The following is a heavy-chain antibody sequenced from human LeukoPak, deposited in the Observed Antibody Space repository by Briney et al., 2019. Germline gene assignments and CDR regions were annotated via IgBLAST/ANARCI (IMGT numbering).Heavy chain of an antibody. CDR3: VATRVCGGVLLRPNCLYFEN. V-gene: IGHV3-23*01. Sequence: PGGSLRLSRAASGFTFNNYVMSWVRQAPGKGLEWVSGIDYSGGNTNYADSVLGRFTVSRDNSKNTLYLQMNSLRAEDTAVYYCVATRVCGGVLLRPNCLYFENWGQGTLVSVSS. D-gene: IGHD3-10*01. CDR1: GFTFNNYV. J-gene: IGHJ4*02. CDR2: IDYSGGNT.